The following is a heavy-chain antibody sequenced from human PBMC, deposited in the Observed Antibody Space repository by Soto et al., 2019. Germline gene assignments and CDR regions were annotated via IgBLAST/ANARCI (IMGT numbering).Heavy chain of an antibody. J-gene: IGHJ5*02. V-gene: IGHV3-21*01. CDR1: GFTFSSYS. CDR3: ARDVVGATRSWFDP. CDR2: ISSSSSYI. D-gene: IGHD1-26*01. Sequence: GGSLRLSCAASGFTFSSYSMNWVRQAPGKGLEWVSSISSSSSYIYYADSVKGRFTISRDKAKNSLYLQMNSLRAEDTAVYYCARDVVGATRSWFDPWGQGTLVTVSS.